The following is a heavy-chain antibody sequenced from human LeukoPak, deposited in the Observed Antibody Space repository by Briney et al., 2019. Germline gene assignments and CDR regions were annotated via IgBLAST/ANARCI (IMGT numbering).Heavy chain of an antibody. J-gene: IGHJ4*02. CDR3: SEGYFEPFDH. D-gene: IGHD2/OR15-2a*01. CDR1: GASVSSSH. V-gene: IGHV4-59*02. CDR2: LSYTGKT. Sequence: SETLSLTCLVSGASVSSSHWNWIRQFPGKGLEWIGCLSYTGKTDYNPSLTGRVTISLGTSKNQVSPKLRSVTAADTAVYYCSEGYFEPFDHWGQGILVTVSS.